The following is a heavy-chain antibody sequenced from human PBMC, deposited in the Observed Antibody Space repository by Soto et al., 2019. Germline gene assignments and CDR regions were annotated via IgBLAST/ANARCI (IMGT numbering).Heavy chain of an antibody. CDR1: GGSISSGGYY. CDR2: IYYSGST. Sequence: QVQLQESGPGLVKPSQTLSLTCTVSGGSISSGGYYWSWIRQHPGKCLEWIGYIYYSGSTYYNPSLKSRVTISVDTSKNQFSLKLSSVTAADTAVYYCAREGVVVAATTHRWFDPWGQGTLVTVSS. D-gene: IGHD2-15*01. V-gene: IGHV4-31*03. J-gene: IGHJ5*02. CDR3: AREGVVVAATTHRWFDP.